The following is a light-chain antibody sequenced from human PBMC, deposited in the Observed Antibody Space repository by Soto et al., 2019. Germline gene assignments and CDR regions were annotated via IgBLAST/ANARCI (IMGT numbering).Light chain of an antibody. CDR3: QQYGSSPKT. CDR2: STS. V-gene: IGKV3-20*01. J-gene: IGKJ1*01. CDR1: QSVRTN. Sequence: TQSPSSLSASVGDRVTITCRASQSVRTNLAWYQLTPGQAPRLLIYSTSNRATGIPDRFSGSGSGTDFTLTISRLEPEDFAVYYCQQYGSSPKTFGQGTKVDI.